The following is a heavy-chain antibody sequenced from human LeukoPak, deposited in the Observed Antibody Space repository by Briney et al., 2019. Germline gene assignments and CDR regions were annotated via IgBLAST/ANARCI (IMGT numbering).Heavy chain of an antibody. J-gene: IGHJ6*03. CDR3: ARADSGYSSSFYYYYMDV. V-gene: IGHV3-48*03. Sequence: GGSLRLSCAASGFTFSSYEMNWVRQAPGKGLEWVSYISSSGSTIYYADSVKGRFTISRDNAKNSLYLQMNSLRAEDTAVYYCARADSGYSSSFYYYYMDVWGKGTTVTVS. D-gene: IGHD6-13*01. CDR1: GFTFSSYE. CDR2: ISSSGSTI.